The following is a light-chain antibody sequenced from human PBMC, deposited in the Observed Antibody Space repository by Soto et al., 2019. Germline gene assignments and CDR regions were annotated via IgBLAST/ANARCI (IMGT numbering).Light chain of an antibody. V-gene: IGKV3D-20*02. CDR1: QSVSSN. CDR2: AAS. J-gene: IGKJ5*01. CDR3: QQRSS. Sequence: EIVMTQSPATLSVSPWERATLSCRASQSVSSNLAWYQQKPGQAPRLLIYAASSRATGIPDRFSGSGSGTDFTLTISRLEPEDFAVYYCQQRSSFGQGTRLEIK.